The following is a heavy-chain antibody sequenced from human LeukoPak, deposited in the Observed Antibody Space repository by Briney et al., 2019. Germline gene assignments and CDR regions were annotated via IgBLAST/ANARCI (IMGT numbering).Heavy chain of an antibody. D-gene: IGHD6-13*01. J-gene: IGHJ4*02. V-gene: IGHV4-59*01. CDR3: AREKKLVPEYYFDY. CDR1: GGSIRDYY. CDR2: IYYSGST. Sequence: SETLSLTCTVSGGSIRDYYWSWIRQPPGKGLEWIGFIYYSGSTNYNPSLKSRVTISVDTSKNQFSLKLSSVTAADTAVYYCAREKKLVPEYYFDYWGQGTLVTVSS.